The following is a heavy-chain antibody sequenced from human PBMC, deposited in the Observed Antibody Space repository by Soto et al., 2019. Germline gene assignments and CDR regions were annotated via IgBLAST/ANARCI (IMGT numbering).Heavy chain of an antibody. CDR1: GGSISSGGYS. D-gene: IGHD5-12*01. CDR2: IYHSGST. CDR3: ARGRGRDGYNSGFDY. J-gene: IGHJ4*02. V-gene: IGHV4-30-2*01. Sequence: SSETLSLTCAVSGGSISSGGYSWSWIRQPPGKGLEWIGYIYHSGSTYYNPSLKSRVTISVDRSKNQFSLKLSSVTAADTAVYYCARGRGRDGYNSGFDYWGQGTLVTVSS.